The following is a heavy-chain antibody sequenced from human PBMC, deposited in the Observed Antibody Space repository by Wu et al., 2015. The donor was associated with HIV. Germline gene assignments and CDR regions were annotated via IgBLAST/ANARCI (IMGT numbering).Heavy chain of an antibody. V-gene: IGHV4-34*02. D-gene: IGHD2-15*01. CDR1: GGSFSGYY. CDR2: IDHSESA. Sequence: QVQLQQWGAGLLKPSETLSLTCGVNGGSFSGYYRIWIRQPPGKGLEWIGDIDHSESATYNPSLKSRVTISGDTSKKQFFLNLKSVIAADTAVYFCARGYCSGGTCHGFQLWGQGTLVIVS. J-gene: IGHJ5*02. CDR3: ARGYCSGGTCHGFQL.